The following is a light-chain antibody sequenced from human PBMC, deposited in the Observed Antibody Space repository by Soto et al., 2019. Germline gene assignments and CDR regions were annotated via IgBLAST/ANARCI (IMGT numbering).Light chain of an antibody. CDR2: GAS. CDR1: QSVSSSY. Sequence: EIVLTQSPGTLSLSPGERATLSCRASQSVSSSYLAWYQHKPGQAPRLLIYGASSRATGIPDRFSGSGSGTDFTLTISRLEPEDFAVYYCQQYGISRYTFGQGTKLEIK. J-gene: IGKJ2*01. V-gene: IGKV3-20*01. CDR3: QQYGISRYT.